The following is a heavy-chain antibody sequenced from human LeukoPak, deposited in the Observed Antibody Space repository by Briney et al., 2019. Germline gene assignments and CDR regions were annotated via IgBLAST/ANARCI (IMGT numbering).Heavy chain of an antibody. CDR1: GFTFTRYR. J-gene: IGHJ3*01. V-gene: IGHV3-21*01. CDR3: TTDLDLYNDAFDV. D-gene: IGHD1-14*01. CDR2: IKSSSNEI. Sequence: GGSLRLSCTASGFTFTRYRMNWVRQAPGKGLEWLWSIKSSSNEIYYDDSVKGRFTISRDNAKNSVYLQINSLRAEDTAVYYCTTDLDLYNDAFDVWGQGTRVIVSS.